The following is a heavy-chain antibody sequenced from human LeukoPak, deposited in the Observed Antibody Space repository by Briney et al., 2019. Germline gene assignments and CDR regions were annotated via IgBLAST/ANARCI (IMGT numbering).Heavy chain of an antibody. D-gene: IGHD3-10*01. CDR2: LSPYNGDT. Sequence: ASVKVSCKASGYTFTRYGITWVRQAPGQGLEWMGWLSPYNGDTNYAQKFQGRLTMTTDTSTSTAYMELRSLRSDDTAVYYCAREGPCGSGSYCYNDYWGQRTLVTVSS. J-gene: IGHJ4*02. CDR3: AREGPCGSGSYCYNDY. CDR1: GYTFTRYG. V-gene: IGHV1-18*01.